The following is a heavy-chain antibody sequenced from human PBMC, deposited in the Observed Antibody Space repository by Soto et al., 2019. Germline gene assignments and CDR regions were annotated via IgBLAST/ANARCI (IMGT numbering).Heavy chain of an antibody. D-gene: IGHD6-6*01. V-gene: IGHV1-69*13. CDR3: ARVGYSSSSDYYYYYGMDV. J-gene: IGHJ6*02. CDR2: IIPIFGTA. Sequence: SVKVSCTASGGTFSSYAIGWVRQAPGQGLEWMGGIIPIFGTANYAQKFQGRVTITADESTSTAYMELSSLRSEDTAVYYCARVGYSSSSDYYYYYGMDVWGQGTTVTVSS. CDR1: GGTFSSYA.